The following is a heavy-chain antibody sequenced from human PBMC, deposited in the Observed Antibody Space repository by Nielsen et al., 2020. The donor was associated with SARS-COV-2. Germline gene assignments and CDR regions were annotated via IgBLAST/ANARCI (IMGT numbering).Heavy chain of an antibody. CDR1: GFTFDDYG. J-gene: IGHJ6*02. Sequence: GESLKISCAASGFTFDDYGMSWVRQAPGKGLEWVSGRNGGSTGYADSVKGRFTISRDNAKNSLYLQMNSLRAEDTAVYYCARDLIAVAGTDYYYYGMDVWGQGTTVTVSS. D-gene: IGHD6-19*01. CDR2: RNGGST. CDR3: ARDLIAVAGTDYYYYGMDV. V-gene: IGHV3-20*04.